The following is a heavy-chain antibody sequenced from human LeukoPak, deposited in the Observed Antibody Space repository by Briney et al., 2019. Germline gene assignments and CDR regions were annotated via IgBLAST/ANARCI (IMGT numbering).Heavy chain of an antibody. V-gene: IGHV3-72*01. CDR2: TRNKANSYTT. CDR3: VLVVPAGYYYGMDV. Sequence: PGGSLRLSCAASGFTFSSYGMHWVRQAPGKGLEWVGRTRNKANSYTTEYAASVKGRFTISRDDSKNSLYLQMNSLKTEDTAVYYCVLVVPAGYYYGMDVWGQGTTVTVSS. J-gene: IGHJ6*02. CDR1: GFTFSSYG. D-gene: IGHD2-2*01.